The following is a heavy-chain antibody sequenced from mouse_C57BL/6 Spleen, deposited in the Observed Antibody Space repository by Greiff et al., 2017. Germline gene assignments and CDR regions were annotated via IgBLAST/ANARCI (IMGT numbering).Heavy chain of an antibody. CDR1: GYTFTDYY. CDR2: INPNNGGT. V-gene: IGHV1-26*01. Sequence: VQLQQSGPELVKPGASVKISCKASGYTFTDYYMNWVKQSHGKSLEWIGDINPNNGGTSYNQKFKGKATLTVDKSSSTAYMELRSLTSEDSAVYYCARGDDGYPYWYFDVWGTGTTVTVSS. J-gene: IGHJ1*03. CDR3: ARGDDGYPYWYFDV. D-gene: IGHD2-3*01.